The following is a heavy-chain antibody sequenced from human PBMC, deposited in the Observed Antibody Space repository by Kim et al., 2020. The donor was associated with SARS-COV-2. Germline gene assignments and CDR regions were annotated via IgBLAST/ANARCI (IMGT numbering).Heavy chain of an antibody. D-gene: IGHD1-26*01. Sequence: SETLSLTCTVSGGSISSYYWSWIRQPPGKGLEWIGYIYYSGSTNYNPSLKSRVTISVDTSKNQFSLKLSSVTAADTAVYYCARGGGELLNWGQGTLVTVSS. CDR2: IYYSGST. V-gene: IGHV4-59*01. CDR3: ARGGGELLN. J-gene: IGHJ4*02. CDR1: GGSISSYY.